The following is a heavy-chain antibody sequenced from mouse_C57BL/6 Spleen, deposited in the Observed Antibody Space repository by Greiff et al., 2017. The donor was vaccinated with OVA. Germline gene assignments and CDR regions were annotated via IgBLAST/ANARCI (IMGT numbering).Heavy chain of an antibody. V-gene: IGHV1-50*01. CDR2: IDPSDSYT. CDR3: ARSFITTVVAVDY. CDR1: GYTFTSYW. Sequence: VKQSCKASGYTFTSYWMQWVKQRPGQGLEWIGEIDPSDSYTNYNQKFKGKATLTVDTSSSTAYMQLSSLTSEDSAVYYCARSFITTVVAVDYWGQGTTLTVSA. D-gene: IGHD1-1*01. J-gene: IGHJ2*01.